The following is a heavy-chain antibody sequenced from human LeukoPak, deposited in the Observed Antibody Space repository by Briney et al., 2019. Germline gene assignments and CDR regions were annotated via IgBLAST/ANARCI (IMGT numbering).Heavy chain of an antibody. CDR3: ARDQGVVPAAIEGTYYYYYMDV. D-gene: IGHD2-2*01. CDR2: IIPIFGTA. V-gene: IGHV1-69*13. CDR1: GGTFSSYA. Sequence: SVKVSCKASGGTFSSYAISWVRQAPGQGLEWMGGIIPIFGTANYAQKFQGRVTITADESTSTAYMELSSLRSEDTAVYYCARDQGVVPAAIEGTYYYYYMDVWGKGTTVTVSS. J-gene: IGHJ6*03.